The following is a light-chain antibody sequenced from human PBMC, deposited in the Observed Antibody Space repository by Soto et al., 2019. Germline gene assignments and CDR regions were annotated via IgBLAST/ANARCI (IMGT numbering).Light chain of an antibody. CDR2: AAS. CDR3: XKYNSAPWT. Sequence: DIQMTQSPSSLSASVGDRVTITCRASQGISNYLAWYQQKPGKVPTLLIYAASTLQSGVPSRFSGSGSGTDXXLXXSXLQPXDVAXXXXXKYNSAPWTFGQGTKVEIK. V-gene: IGKV1-27*01. J-gene: IGKJ1*01. CDR1: QGISNY.